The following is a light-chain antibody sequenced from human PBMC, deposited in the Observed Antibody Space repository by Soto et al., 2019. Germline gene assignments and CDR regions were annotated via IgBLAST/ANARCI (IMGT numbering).Light chain of an antibody. V-gene: IGLV1-40*01. CDR3: QSYDDSLSCSV. CDR1: SSNIGAGYD. J-gene: IGLJ3*02. Sequence: QSVLTQPPSVSGAPGQRVTISCTGSSSNIGAGYDDHWYQQLPGTAPKLLIYGNTNRLSGVPDRFSGSKSDTSASLAITGLQAEDEADYYCQSYDDSLSCSVFGGGTKVTVL. CDR2: GNT.